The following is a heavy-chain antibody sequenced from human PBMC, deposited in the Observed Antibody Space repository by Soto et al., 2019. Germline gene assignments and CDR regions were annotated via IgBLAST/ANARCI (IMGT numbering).Heavy chain of an antibody. J-gene: IGHJ4*02. CDR1: GGSIKSSDYH. D-gene: IGHD6-6*01. CDR2: IHNSGTS. V-gene: IGHV4-30-4*01. CDR3: VREERIAAPQLDY. Sequence: PSETLSLTCTVSGGSIKSSDYHWSWIRQSPAKGLEWIGYIHNSGTSFYNPSLRGRVTVTLDTSRSQFSLTLASVTAADTAVYYCVREERIAAPQLDYWGQGIPVTVSS.